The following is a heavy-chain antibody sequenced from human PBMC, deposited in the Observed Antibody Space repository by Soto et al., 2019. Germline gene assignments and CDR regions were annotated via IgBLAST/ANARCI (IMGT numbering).Heavy chain of an antibody. CDR2: ISWNSGSI. CDR1: GFTFDYYV. CDR3: VKSRTVTTKYYFDY. Sequence: PGGSLRLSCAASGFTFDYYVMHWVRQASGKGLEWVSDISWNSGSIDYADSVKGRFNISRDNAKNSLYLQMNSLRAEDTALYYCVKSRTVTTKYYFDYWGQGTLVTVSS. V-gene: IGHV3-9*01. D-gene: IGHD4-17*01. J-gene: IGHJ4*02.